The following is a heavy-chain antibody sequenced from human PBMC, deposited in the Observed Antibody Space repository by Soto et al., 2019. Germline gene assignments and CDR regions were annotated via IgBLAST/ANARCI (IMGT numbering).Heavy chain of an antibody. V-gene: IGHV2-5*02. J-gene: IGHJ4*02. D-gene: IGHD5-12*01. CDR3: AHRSLELATTLGDY. CDR2: IYWDDDK. CDR1: GFSLSTSGVG. Sequence: QITLKESGPTLVKPTQTLTLTCTFSGFSLSTSGVGVGWIRQPPGKALEWLALIYWDDDKRYSPSLKSRLTITKDTSKNPVVLTMTNMDPVDTATYYCAHRSLELATTLGDYWGQGTLVTVSS.